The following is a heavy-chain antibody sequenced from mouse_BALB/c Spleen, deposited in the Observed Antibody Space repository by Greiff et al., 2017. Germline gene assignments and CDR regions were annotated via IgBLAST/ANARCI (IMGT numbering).Heavy chain of an antibody. D-gene: IGHD2-2*01. CDR1: GFTFSSFG. CDR3: ARNMRLRQGFDY. Sequence: EVKVVESGGGLVQPGGSRKLSCAASGFTFSSFGMHWVRQAPEKGLEWVAYISSGSSTIYYADTVKGRFTISRDNPKNTLFLQMTSLRSEDTAMYYCARNMRLRQGFDYWGQGTTLTVSS. J-gene: IGHJ2*01. V-gene: IGHV5-17*02. CDR2: ISSGSSTI.